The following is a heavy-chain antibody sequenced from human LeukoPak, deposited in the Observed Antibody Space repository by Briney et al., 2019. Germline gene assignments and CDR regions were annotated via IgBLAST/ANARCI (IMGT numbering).Heavy chain of an antibody. CDR3: ARGGGYSYDWYFDL. D-gene: IGHD5-18*01. V-gene: IGHV4-61*02. J-gene: IGHJ2*01. CDR1: GGSISSGSYY. CDR2: IYTSGST. Sequence: SQTLSLTCTVSGGSISSGSYYWSWIRQPAGKGLEWIGRIYTSGSTNYNPSLKSRVTISVDTSKNQFSLKLSSVTAADTAVYYCARGGGYSYDWYFDLWGRGTLVTVSS.